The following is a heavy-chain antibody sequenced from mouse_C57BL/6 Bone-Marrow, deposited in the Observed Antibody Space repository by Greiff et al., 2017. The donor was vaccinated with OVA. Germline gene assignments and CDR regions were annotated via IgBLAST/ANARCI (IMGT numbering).Heavy chain of an antibody. V-gene: IGHV1-39*01. D-gene: IGHD2-4*01. CDR3: ARAYDYDGPGFAY. Sequence: EVKLVESGPELVKPGASVKISCKASGYSFTDYNMNWVKQSNGKSLEWIGVINPNYGSTSYNQKFKGKATLTVDQSSSTAYMQLNSQASEDSEVYCCARAYDYDGPGFAYWGQGTLVTVSA. CDR1: GYSFTDYN. CDR2: INPNYGST. J-gene: IGHJ3*01.